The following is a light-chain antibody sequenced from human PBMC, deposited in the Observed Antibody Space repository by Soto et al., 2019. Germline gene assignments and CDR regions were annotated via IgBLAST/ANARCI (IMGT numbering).Light chain of an antibody. CDR1: SSDVGNYNL. V-gene: IGLV2-23*01. J-gene: IGLJ1*01. CDR2: EGS. CDR3: CSYAGSSTFG. Sequence: QSALTQPASVSGSPGQSITISCTGTSSDVGNYNLVSWYQQHPGKAPKLMIYEGSKRPSGICNRFSGSKSGNTASLTISGLQAEDEADYYCCSYAGSSTFGFGPGTKVTVL.